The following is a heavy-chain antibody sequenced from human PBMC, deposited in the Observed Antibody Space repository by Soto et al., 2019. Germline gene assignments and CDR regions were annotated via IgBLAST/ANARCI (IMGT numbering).Heavy chain of an antibody. J-gene: IGHJ4*02. Sequence: EVQLVESGGGLVQPGGSLRLSCAASGFTFSSYSMNWVRQAPGKGLEWVSYISSSSITIYYADSVKGRFTISRENAKNSLYLQMNSLRDEDTAVYYCARDPYGGNSRGNYFDYWGQGTLVTVSS. V-gene: IGHV3-48*02. CDR3: ARDPYGGNSRGNYFDY. CDR1: GFTFSSYS. D-gene: IGHD4-17*01. CDR2: ISSSSITI.